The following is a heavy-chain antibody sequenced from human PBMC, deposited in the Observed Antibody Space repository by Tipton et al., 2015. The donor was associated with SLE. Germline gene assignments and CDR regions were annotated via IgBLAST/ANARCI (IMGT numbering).Heavy chain of an antibody. V-gene: IGHV4-59*08. D-gene: IGHD2-2*01. CDR2: IHYSGTV. J-gene: IGHJ1*01. CDR3: AVGYCSSTSCQREYFQH. CDR1: GGSMSSSY. Sequence: TLSLTCTVSGGSMSSSYWNWIRQSPGKGLEWIGYIHYSGTVNYSPFLKSRVTISVDTSKNQFALKVTSVTAADTAVYYCAVGYCSSTSCQREYFQHWGQGTLVTVSS.